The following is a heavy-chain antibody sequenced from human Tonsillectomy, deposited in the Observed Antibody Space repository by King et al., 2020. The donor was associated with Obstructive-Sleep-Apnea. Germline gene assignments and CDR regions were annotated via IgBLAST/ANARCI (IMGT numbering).Heavy chain of an antibody. CDR2: CYSGGST. D-gene: IGHD6-13*01. J-gene: IGHJ4*02. V-gene: IGHV3-66*01. CDR1: GFTVSSNY. CDR3: AGAGRAAAWFDY. Sequence: VQLVESGGGLVQPGWSLRLSCAASGFTVSSNYMSWVRQDPGKGLEGVSVCYSGGSTYYADSVKGRFTISRDNSKNTLYLQMNSLGAEDTAVYYCAGAGRAAAWFDYWGQGTLVTVSS.